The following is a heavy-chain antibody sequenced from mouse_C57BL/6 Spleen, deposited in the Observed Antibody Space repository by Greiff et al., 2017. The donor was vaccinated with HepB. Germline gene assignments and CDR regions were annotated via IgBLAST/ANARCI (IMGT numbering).Heavy chain of an antibody. CDR2: INPNYGTT. J-gene: IGHJ2*01. CDR1: GYSFTDYN. D-gene: IGHD2-4*01. CDR3: ARSGDYDPYFDY. V-gene: IGHV1-39*01. Sequence: RVESGASVKISCKASGYSFTDYNMNWVKQSNGKSLEWIGVINPNYGTTSYNQKFKGKATLTVDQSSSTAYMQLNSLTSEDSAVYYCARSGDYDPYFDYWGQGTTLTVSS.